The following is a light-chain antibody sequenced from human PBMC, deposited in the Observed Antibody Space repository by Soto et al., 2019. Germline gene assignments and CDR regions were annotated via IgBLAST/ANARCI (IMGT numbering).Light chain of an antibody. Sequence: QSALTQPASVSGSPGQSITISCTGTSSDVGTYEYVSWYQHHPGKAPKLMIYDVSNRPSRVSDRFSGSKSGNTASLTISGLQAEDEADYYCSSYASNGDVLFGGGTKVTVL. CDR3: SSYASNGDVL. V-gene: IGLV2-14*03. J-gene: IGLJ2*01. CDR2: DVS. CDR1: SSDVGTYEY.